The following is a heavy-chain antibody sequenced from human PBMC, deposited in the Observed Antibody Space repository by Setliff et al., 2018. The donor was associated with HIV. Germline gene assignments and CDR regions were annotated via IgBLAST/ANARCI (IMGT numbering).Heavy chain of an antibody. J-gene: IGHJ4*02. CDR3: ARRPIKGYGPFDS. D-gene: IGHD2-15*01. Sequence: PSETLSLTCTVSGGSISSHYWSWIRQPPGKGLEWVGLIYYTGIPTYNPSLSSRVTISVDTSRNQFSLKLTSVTAADTAVYYCARRPIKGYGPFDSWGPGTLVTVSS. V-gene: IGHV4-59*08. CDR1: GGSISSHY. CDR2: IYYTGIP.